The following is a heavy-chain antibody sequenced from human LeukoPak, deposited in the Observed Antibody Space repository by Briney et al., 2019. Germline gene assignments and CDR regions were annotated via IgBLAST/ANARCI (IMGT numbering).Heavy chain of an antibody. CDR3: ARGREGDC. CDR1: GFTFSSYA. V-gene: IGHV3-30-3*01. D-gene: IGHD5-24*01. Sequence: GGSLRLSCAASGFTFSSYAMHWVRQAPGKGLEWVAVISYDGSNKYYADSVKGRFTISRDNSKNTLYLQMNSLRAEDTAVYYCARGREGDCWGQGTLVTVSS. CDR2: ISYDGSNK. J-gene: IGHJ4*02.